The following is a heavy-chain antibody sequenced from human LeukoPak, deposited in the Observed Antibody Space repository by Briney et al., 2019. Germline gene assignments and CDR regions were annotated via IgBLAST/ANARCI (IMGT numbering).Heavy chain of an antibody. J-gene: IGHJ3*01. CDR3: ARRRQVSYYSPYAFDL. CDR2: IYYSGST. CDR1: GGSISSSSYY. V-gene: IGHV4-39*01. Sequence: PSETLSLTCTVSGGSISSSSYYWGWIRQPPGKGLEWIGSIYYSGSTYYNPSLKSRVTISVDTSKNQFSLKLSSVTAADTAVYYCARRRQVSYYSPYAFDLWGQGTMVTVSS. D-gene: IGHD2-15*01.